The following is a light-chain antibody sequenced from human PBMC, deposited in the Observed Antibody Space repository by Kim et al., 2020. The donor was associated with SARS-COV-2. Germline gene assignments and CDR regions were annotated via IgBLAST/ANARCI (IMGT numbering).Light chain of an antibody. J-gene: IGLJ1*01. Sequence: SSELTQDPAVSVALGQTVRITGQGDSLRSYYASWYQQKPGQAPVLVIYGKNNRPSGIPDRFSGSSSGNTASLTITGAQAEDEADYYCNSRDSSGNHYVFG. V-gene: IGLV3-19*01. CDR2: GKN. CDR1: SLRSYY. CDR3: NSRDSSGNHYV.